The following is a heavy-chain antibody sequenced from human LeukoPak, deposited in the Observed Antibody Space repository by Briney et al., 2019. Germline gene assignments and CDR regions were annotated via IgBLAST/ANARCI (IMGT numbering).Heavy chain of an antibody. CDR2: INGISGET. CDR3: AKSRRYCSGGSCWAFDI. CDR1: GFTFSIYA. V-gene: IGHV3-23*01. Sequence: GGSLRLSCAASGFTFSIYAMTWVRQAPGKGLEWVSGINGISGETYYADSVKGRFTISRDNSKNTLYLQMNSLRAEDTAVYYCAKSRRYCSGGSCWAFDIWGQGTMVTVSS. J-gene: IGHJ3*02. D-gene: IGHD2-15*01.